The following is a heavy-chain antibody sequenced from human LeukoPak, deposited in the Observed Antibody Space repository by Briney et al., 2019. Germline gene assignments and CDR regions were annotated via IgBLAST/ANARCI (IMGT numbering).Heavy chain of an antibody. CDR2: ISYDGSNK. J-gene: IGHJ4*02. CDR3: AKDPSLDCSSTSCYVDY. CDR1: GFTFSTYG. Sequence: GRSLRLSSAASGFTFSTYGMHWVRQAPGKGLEGVALISYDGSNKDYADSVKGRFTISRDNSKNTLYLQMNSLRAEDTAVYYCAKDPSLDCSSTSCYVDYWGQGTLVTVSS. D-gene: IGHD2-2*01. V-gene: IGHV3-30*18.